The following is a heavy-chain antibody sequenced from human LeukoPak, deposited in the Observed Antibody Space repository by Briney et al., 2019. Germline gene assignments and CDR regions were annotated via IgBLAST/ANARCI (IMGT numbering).Heavy chain of an antibody. CDR3: AKEPEDYYGSGSSPYYFDY. D-gene: IGHD3-10*01. J-gene: IGHJ4*02. CDR1: GFTFSSYA. Sequence: PGGSLRLSCAASGFTFSSYAMSWVRQAPGKGLEWVSAISGSGGSTYYADSVKGRFTISRDNSKNTLYLQMNSLRAEDTAVYHCAKEPEDYYGSGSSPYYFDYWGQGALVTVSS. V-gene: IGHV3-23*01. CDR2: ISGSGGST.